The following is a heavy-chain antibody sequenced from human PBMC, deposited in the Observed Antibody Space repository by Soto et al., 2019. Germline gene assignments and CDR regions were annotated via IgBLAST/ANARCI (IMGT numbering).Heavy chain of an antibody. V-gene: IGHV3-33*01. J-gene: IGHJ5*02. CDR3: ASGVLWDCSSTSCHNWFDT. Sequence: GGSLRLSCAASGFTFSSYGMHWVRQAPGKGLEWVAVIWYDGSNKYYADSVKGRFTISRDNSKNTLYLQMNSLRAEDTAVYYCASGVLWDCSSTSCHNWFDTWGQGTLVTVSS. D-gene: IGHD2-2*01. CDR1: GFTFSSYG. CDR2: IWYDGSNK.